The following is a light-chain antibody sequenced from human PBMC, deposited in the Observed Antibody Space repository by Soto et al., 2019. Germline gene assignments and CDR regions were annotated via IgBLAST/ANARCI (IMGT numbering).Light chain of an antibody. J-gene: IGKJ4*01. CDR1: QRVSRY. CDR2: DAS. V-gene: IGKV3-11*01. Sequence: EIVLTQSPATLSLSPGDRATLSCRASQRVSRYLAWDQQKPGQAPRLLLYDASSRATGIPARLSGSGSGNDFPLTISSLEPEDFAVYYCQQSESWQLTFGGGTKVDIK. CDR3: QQSESWQLT.